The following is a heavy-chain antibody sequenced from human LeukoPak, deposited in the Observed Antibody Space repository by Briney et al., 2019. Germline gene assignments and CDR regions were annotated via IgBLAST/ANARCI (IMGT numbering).Heavy chain of an antibody. J-gene: IGHJ3*02. V-gene: IGHV3-11*05. CDR3: ARGVNCSGGSCYPDAFDI. CDR1: GFTFSDYD. D-gene: IGHD2-15*01. CDR2: ISSSSSYT. Sequence: PGGSLRLSCAASGFTFSDYDMSWIRQGPGKGLEWVSYISSSSSYTNYADSVKGRFTISRDNSKNTLYLQMNSLRAEDTAVYYCARGVNCSGGSCYPDAFDIWGQGTMVTVSS.